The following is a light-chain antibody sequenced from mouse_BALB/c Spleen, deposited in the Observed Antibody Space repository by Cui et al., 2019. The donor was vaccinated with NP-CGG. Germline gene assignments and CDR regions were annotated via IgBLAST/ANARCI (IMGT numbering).Light chain of an antibody. CDR1: TGAVTSSNY. CDR2: GTN. Sequence: AVLTQESALTPSPGETVTLTCRSSTGAVTSSNYANWVQEKTDHLFTGLIGGTNNRAPGVPARFSGSLIGDKAALTITGAQTEDEAIYFCALWYSNHWVFGGGTKLTVL. CDR3: ALWYSNHWV. V-gene: IGLV1*01. J-gene: IGLJ1*01.